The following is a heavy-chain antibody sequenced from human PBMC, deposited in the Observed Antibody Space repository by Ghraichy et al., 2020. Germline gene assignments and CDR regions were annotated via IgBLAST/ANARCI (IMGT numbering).Heavy chain of an antibody. CDR1: GYSLGQLS. CDR3: AASSIYGVVIIDY. J-gene: IGHJ4*02. V-gene: IGHV1-24*01. D-gene: IGHD3-3*02. Sequence: ASVKVSCKIAGYSLGQLSMHWIRYAPVYLLKKMGGFVPENGETIYAQSFQGRVSMTEDRSANTAYMALSGLRSEDTAVYYCAASSIYGVVIIDYWGQGTLVTVSS. CDR2: FVPENGET.